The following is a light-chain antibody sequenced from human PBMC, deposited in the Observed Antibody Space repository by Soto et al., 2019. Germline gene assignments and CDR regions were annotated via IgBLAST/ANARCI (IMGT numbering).Light chain of an antibody. CDR3: QQYNNWPPFT. J-gene: IGKJ3*01. V-gene: IGKV3-15*01. CDR2: DAS. Sequence: EIVMTQSPATLSVSPGERASLSCRASQSVGSKLAWYQHKPGQAPRLLIYDASTRAPGFPARFSGSGSGTEFTLTISSLQPEDFAVYYCQQYNNWPPFTFGPGTKVDIK. CDR1: QSVGSK.